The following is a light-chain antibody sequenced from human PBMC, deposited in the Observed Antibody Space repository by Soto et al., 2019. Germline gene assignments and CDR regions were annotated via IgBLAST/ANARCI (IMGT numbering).Light chain of an antibody. V-gene: IGLV2-14*01. CDR3: SSYTTNITPVV. CDR2: EVT. CDR1: SSDVGKYDY. Sequence: QSALTQPPSASGSPGQSVTISCTGTSSDVGKYDYVSWFQHHPGKAPKLIIYEVTNRPSGVSNRFSGSKSGNTASLTISGLQAEDEADYYCSSYTTNITPVVFGGGTKLTVL. J-gene: IGLJ2*01.